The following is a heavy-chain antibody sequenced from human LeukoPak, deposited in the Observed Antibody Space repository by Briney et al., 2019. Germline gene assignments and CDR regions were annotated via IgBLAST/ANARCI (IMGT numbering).Heavy chain of an antibody. V-gene: IGHV3-23*01. D-gene: IGHD5-24*01. Sequence: GGSLRLSCAASGFTFTNYGMHWVRQAPGKGLEWVSAISGSGGSTYYADSVKGRFTISRDNPKNTLYLQMNSLRAEDTAVYYCAKEGVMATPYDAFDIWGQGTMVTVSS. J-gene: IGHJ3*02. CDR2: ISGSGGST. CDR3: AKEGVMATPYDAFDI. CDR1: GFTFTNYG.